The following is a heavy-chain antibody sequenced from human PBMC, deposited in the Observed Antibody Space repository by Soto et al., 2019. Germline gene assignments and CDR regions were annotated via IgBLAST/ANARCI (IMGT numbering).Heavy chain of an antibody. Sequence: EVQLVQSGAEVKKPGESLRISCKGSGYSFTSYWISWVRQMPGKGLEWMGRIDPSDSYTNYSPSFQGHVTISADKSISTGYLQWSSLKGSETAMYDCARHLGFYGSGNWFDPWGQGTLVTVSS. CDR2: IDPSDSYT. CDR1: GYSFTSYW. CDR3: ARHLGFYGSGNWFDP. V-gene: IGHV5-10-1*01. D-gene: IGHD3-10*01. J-gene: IGHJ5*02.